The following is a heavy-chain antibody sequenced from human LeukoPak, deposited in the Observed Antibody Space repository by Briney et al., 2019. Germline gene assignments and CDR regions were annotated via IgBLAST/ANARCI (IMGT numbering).Heavy chain of an antibody. CDR3: ARAQGGNYGDYLEYYFDY. CDR1: GFIFRSYW. V-gene: IGHV3-7*03. Sequence: PGGSLRLSCAASGFIFRSYWMSWVRQAPGKGLEWVANIKQDASENYYVDSVKGRFTISRDNAMNSLYLQMNTLRAEDTAVYHCARAQGGNYGDYLEYYFDYWGQGTLVTVSS. CDR2: IKQDASEN. J-gene: IGHJ4*02. D-gene: IGHD4-17*01.